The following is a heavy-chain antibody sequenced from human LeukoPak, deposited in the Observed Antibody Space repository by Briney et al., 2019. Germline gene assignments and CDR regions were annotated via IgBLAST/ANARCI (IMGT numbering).Heavy chain of an antibody. Sequence: GRSLRLSCAASGFTFSSYAMHWVRQAPGKGLERVAVISYDGSNKYYADSVKGRFTISRDNSKNTLYLQMNSLRAEDTAVYYCARGPFDPWGQGTLVNVPS. CDR1: GFTFSSYA. CDR3: ARGPFDP. J-gene: IGHJ5*02. V-gene: IGHV3-30-3*01. CDR2: ISYDGSNK.